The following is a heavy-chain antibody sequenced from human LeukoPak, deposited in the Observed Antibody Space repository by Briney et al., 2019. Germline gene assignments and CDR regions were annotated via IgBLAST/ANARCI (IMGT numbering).Heavy chain of an antibody. CDR2: IYNTADYT. Sequence: GGSLRLSCAASGFTFSSYAMSWVRQAPGKGLEWVSGIYNTADYTFYADSVKGRFTISRDNSKNTLYLQMNSLRAEDTAVYYCAKEWGYSYGYEFDYWGQGTLVTVSS. D-gene: IGHD5-18*01. V-gene: IGHV3-23*01. J-gene: IGHJ4*02. CDR3: AKEWGYSYGYEFDY. CDR1: GFTFSSYA.